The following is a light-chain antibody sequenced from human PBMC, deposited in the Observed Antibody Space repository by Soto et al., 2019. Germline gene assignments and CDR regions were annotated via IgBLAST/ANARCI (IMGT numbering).Light chain of an antibody. Sequence: EIVLTQSPGTLSLSPGERATLSCRDSQSVSSSYLAWYQQKPGQAPRLLTYGASSRATGIPDRFSGSGSGTDFTLTISSLEPEDFAVYYCQQYGSSPLTFGGGTKVEIK. CDR3: QQYGSSPLT. V-gene: IGKV3-20*01. CDR1: QSVSSSY. CDR2: GAS. J-gene: IGKJ4*01.